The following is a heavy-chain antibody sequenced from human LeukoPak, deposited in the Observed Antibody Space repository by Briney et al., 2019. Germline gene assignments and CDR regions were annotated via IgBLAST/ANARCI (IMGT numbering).Heavy chain of an antibody. V-gene: IGHV3-21*01. CDR1: EFTFSSYG. J-gene: IGHJ2*01. CDR2: VSTYI. Sequence: SGGSLRLSCAASEFTFSSYGMNWVRQAPGKGLEWVSFVSTYIYYADSVKGRFTISRDDAKNSLYLQMNSLTAEDTAEYYCARNRINTVATGWYFDLWGRGTLVTVSS. D-gene: IGHD4-23*01. CDR3: ARNRINTVATGWYFDL.